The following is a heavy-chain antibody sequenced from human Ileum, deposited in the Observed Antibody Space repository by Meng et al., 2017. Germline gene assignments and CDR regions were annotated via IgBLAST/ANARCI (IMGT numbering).Heavy chain of an antibody. J-gene: IGHJ4*02. Sequence: QVELQESGPGLVRPSETLSLICTGSGGSGSRAGYQWGWIRQPPGKGLEWIGYASTNYNPSLKSRVTISLDTSRNQFSLSLSSVTAADTAVYYCARDHMGSLDYWGQGILVTVSS. CDR2: AST. V-gene: IGHV4-61*08. CDR1: GGSGSRAGYQ. D-gene: IGHD1-26*01. CDR3: ARDHMGSLDY.